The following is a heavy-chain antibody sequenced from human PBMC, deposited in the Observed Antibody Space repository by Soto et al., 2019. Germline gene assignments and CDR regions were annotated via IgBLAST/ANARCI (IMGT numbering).Heavy chain of an antibody. D-gene: IGHD1-26*01. CDR2: INGDGSST. Sequence: GGSLRLSCAASGFTFSSYWMHWVRQAPGKGPVWVSRINGDGSSTKYADSVKGRFTISRDNAKNTLYLQMNSLRVEDTAVYYCARDMSGGTYNYYYGMDVWGQGTTVTVSS. CDR1: GFTFSSYW. J-gene: IGHJ6*02. V-gene: IGHV3-74*03. CDR3: ARDMSGGTYNYYYGMDV.